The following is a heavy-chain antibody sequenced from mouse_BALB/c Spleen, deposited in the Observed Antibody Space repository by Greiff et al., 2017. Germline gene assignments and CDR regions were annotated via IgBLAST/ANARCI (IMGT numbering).Heavy chain of an antibody. J-gene: IGHJ4*01. V-gene: IGHV5-9-4*01. D-gene: IGHD2-14*01. CDR2: ISSGGSYT. Sequence: EVMLVESGGGLVKPGGSLKLSCAASGFTFSSYAMSWVRQSPEKRLEWVAEISSGGSYTYYPDTVTGRFTISRDNAKNTLYLEMSSLRSEDTAMYYCARDAYDGAMDYWGQGTSVTVSS. CDR1: GFTFSSYA. CDR3: ARDAYDGAMDY.